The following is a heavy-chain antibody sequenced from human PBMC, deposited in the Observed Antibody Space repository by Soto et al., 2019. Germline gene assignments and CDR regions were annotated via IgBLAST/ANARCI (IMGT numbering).Heavy chain of an antibody. D-gene: IGHD2-15*01. CDR1: GGTFSSYG. CDR3: AREYSRKYDY. CDR2: IVPFFHTV. Sequence: GASVKVSCKASGGTFSSYGISWVRQAPGQGLEWVGGIVPFFHTVNYAQRFQGRVTITADKSTSTAYMELTGLRSEDTAVYYCAREYSRKYDYWGQGTLVTSPQ. V-gene: IGHV1-69*06. J-gene: IGHJ4*02.